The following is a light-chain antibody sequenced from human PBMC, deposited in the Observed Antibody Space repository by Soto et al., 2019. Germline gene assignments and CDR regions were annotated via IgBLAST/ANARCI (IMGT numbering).Light chain of an antibody. V-gene: IGLV2-23*01. CDR1: IRDVGAYNL. CDR3: CSYVGSDTYVI. CDR2: EGS. Sequence: QSALTQPASVSGSPGQSITISCAGTIRDVGAYNLVSWYQQHPGKAPKLMIYEGSKRPSGVSNRFSGSKSGNTASLTISGLQAEDEAHYYCCSYVGSDTYVIFGGGTKVTVL. J-gene: IGLJ2*01.